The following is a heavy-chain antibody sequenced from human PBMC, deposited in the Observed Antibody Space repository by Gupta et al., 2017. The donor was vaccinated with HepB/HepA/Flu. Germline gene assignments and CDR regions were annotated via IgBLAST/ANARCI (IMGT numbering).Heavy chain of an antibody. V-gene: IGHV3-33*01. Sequence: QMQLVESGGGVVQPGRSLRLSCAASGFTFSNYGMHWARQAPDKGLEWLAFIWFDGSNKYYADSVKGRFTISRDNSKNTLYLQMNSLRAEDTAVYYCARTTVTTSFDIRGQGTMVTVSS. D-gene: IGHD4-17*01. CDR3: ARTTVTTSFDI. J-gene: IGHJ3*02. CDR2: IWFDGSNK. CDR1: GFTFSNYG.